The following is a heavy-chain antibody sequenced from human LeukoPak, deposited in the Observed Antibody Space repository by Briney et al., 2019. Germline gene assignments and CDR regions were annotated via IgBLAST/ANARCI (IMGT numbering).Heavy chain of an antibody. Sequence: GRSLRLSCAASGFTFDDYAMHWVRQAPGKGLEWVSGVSWNSGSIGYADSVKGRCTISRDNAKNNRLLQMNSLLSEDTALYYCAKDISGYDRIGAFDIWGQGTMVTVSS. CDR1: GFTFDDYA. D-gene: IGHD3-10*01. CDR3: AKDISGYDRIGAFDI. V-gene: IGHV3-9*01. CDR2: VSWNSGSI. J-gene: IGHJ3*02.